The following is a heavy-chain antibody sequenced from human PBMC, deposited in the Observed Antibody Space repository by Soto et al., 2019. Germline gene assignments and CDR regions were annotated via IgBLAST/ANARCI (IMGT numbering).Heavy chain of an antibody. CDR2: ISVDATTT. Sequence: PGGSLRLSCVVSGFTFRVYWMPWVRKVPGQSPFWVSRISVDATTTNYADSVRGRFTISRDNSKNTLYLQMNNLKPDDTAIYYCTSGPRADSSERVDLWGQGTPVTVSS. D-gene: IGHD2-2*01. J-gene: IGHJ5*02. V-gene: IGHV3-74*01. CDR1: GFTFRVYW. CDR3: TSGPRADSSERVDL.